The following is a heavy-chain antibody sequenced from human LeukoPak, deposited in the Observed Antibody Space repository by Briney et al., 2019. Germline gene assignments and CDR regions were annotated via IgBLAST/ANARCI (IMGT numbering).Heavy chain of an antibody. J-gene: IGHJ4*02. CDR1: GFTFSRYA. Sequence: GGSLRLSCVASGFTFSRYAMSWVRQAPGKGLEWVSAITVSGGGTFYADSVKGRFTISRDNSKNTLYLQMNSLRAEDTAVYYCAEVRDSSGWYYFDCWGQGTLVTVSS. CDR2: ITVSGGGT. CDR3: AEVRDSSGWYYFDC. D-gene: IGHD6-19*01. V-gene: IGHV3-23*01.